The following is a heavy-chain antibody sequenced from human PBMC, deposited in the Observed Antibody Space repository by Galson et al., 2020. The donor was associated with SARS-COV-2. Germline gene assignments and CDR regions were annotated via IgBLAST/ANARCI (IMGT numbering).Heavy chain of an antibody. J-gene: IGHJ6*02. D-gene: IGHD6-13*01. CDR2: ISYDGSNK. CDR3: ANGPYPGIAAAYYYGMDV. Sequence: TGGSLRLSCAASGFTFSSYGMHWVRQAPGKGLEWVAVISYDGSNKYYADSVKGRFTISRDNSKNTLYLQMNSLRAEDTAVYYCANGPYPGIAAAYYYGMDVWGQGTTVTVSS. CDR1: GFTFSSYG. V-gene: IGHV3-30*18.